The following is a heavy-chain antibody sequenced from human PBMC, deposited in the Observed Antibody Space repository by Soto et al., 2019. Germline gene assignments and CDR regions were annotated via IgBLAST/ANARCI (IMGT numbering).Heavy chain of an antibody. D-gene: IGHD3-10*01. CDR3: AKGLRRLLRTQYYYGLDV. J-gene: IGHJ6*02. V-gene: IGHV3-23*01. Sequence: GGSLRLSCAVSGFTFDDYEMHWVRQGPGKGLEWVSSISGSGGSTHYADSVKGRFTVSRDNSKRALSLQMSSLREEDTATYYCAKGLRRLLRTQYYYGLDVWGRGTTVTVSS. CDR1: GFTFDDYE. CDR2: ISGSGGST.